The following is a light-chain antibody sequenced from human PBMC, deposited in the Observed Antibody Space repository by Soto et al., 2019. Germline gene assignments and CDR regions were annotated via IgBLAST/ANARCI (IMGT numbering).Light chain of an antibody. CDR3: QQPNNWPLT. CDR1: QSVSSN. J-gene: IGKJ1*01. Sequence: EREMTQAEATVDEKLGRRASSSCRAIQSVSSNLAWYQQKPGQAPRLLIYGASTRATGIPARFSVRGSAADFTLTLSRLQAEDFAVYYCQQPNNWPLTFAQGTKLDIK. V-gene: IGKV3-15*01. CDR2: GAS.